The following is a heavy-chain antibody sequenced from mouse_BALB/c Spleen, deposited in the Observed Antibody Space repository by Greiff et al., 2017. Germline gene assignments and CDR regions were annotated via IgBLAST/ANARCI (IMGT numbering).Heavy chain of an antibody. CDR2: INPYNGDT. V-gene: IGHV1-20*02. CDR3: ARRGGNYDYFDY. Sequence: EVQLQESGPELVKPGASVKISCKASGYSFTGYFMNWVMQSHGKSLEWIGRINPYNGDTFYNQKFKGKATLTVDKSSSTAHMELRSLASEDSAVYYCARRGGNYDYFDYWGQGTTLTVSS. CDR1: GYSFTGYF. D-gene: IGHD2-1*01. J-gene: IGHJ2*01.